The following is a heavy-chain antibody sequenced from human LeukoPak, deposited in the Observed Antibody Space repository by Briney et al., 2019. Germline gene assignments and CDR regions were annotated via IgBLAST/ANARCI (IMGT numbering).Heavy chain of an antibody. J-gene: IGHJ4*02. CDR3: ARDANYYNLDY. Sequence: GGSLRLSCAASGFTFTNYGLHLVRRAPGKGLERVAVIWYDGSNQYYADSVKGRVTISRDNSKNTLHLQMNSLRAEDTAVYYCARDANYYNLDYWGQGTLVTVSS. V-gene: IGHV3-33*01. D-gene: IGHD3-10*01. CDR1: GFTFTNYG. CDR2: IWYDGSNQ.